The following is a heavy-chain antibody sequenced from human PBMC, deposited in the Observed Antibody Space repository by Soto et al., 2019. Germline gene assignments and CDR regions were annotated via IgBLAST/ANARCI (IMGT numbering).Heavy chain of an antibody. D-gene: IGHD5-12*01. CDR3: ASISGYWVDY. V-gene: IGHV3-30*01. Sequence: SVRGRFTISRDNSKNTLYLQMNSLRAEDTAVYYCASISGYWVDYWGQGTLVTVSS. J-gene: IGHJ4*02.